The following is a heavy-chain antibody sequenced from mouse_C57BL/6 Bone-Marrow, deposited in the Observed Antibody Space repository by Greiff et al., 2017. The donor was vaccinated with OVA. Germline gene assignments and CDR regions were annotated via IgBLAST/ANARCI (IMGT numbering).Heavy chain of an antibody. Sequence: EVKLVESEGGLVQPGSSMKLSCTASGFTFSDYYMAWVRQVPEKGLEWVANINYDGSSTYYLDSLKSRFIISRDNAKNILYLQMSSLKSEDTATYYCAREGLGRDWYFDVWGTGTTVTVSS. CDR3: AREGLGRDWYFDV. CDR2: INYDGSST. CDR1: GFTFSDYY. J-gene: IGHJ1*03. V-gene: IGHV5-16*01. D-gene: IGHD4-1*01.